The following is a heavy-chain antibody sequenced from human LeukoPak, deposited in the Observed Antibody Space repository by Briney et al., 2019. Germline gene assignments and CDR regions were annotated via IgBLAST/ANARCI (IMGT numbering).Heavy chain of an antibody. Sequence: GGSLRLSCAASGFTFSSYSMSWVRQAPGKGLEWVANIKQDGSEKYYVDSVKGRFTISRDNAKNSLYLQMNSLRAEDTAVYYCATINSAYDYVWGSYRYMAYWGQGTLVTVSS. CDR1: GFTFSSYS. CDR2: IKQDGSEK. D-gene: IGHD3-16*02. CDR3: ATINSAYDYVWGSYRYMAY. V-gene: IGHV3-7*01. J-gene: IGHJ4*02.